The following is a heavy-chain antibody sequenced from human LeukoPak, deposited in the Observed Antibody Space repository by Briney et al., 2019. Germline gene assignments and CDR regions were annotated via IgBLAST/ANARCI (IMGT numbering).Heavy chain of an antibody. V-gene: IGHV1-58*02. D-gene: IGHD6-13*01. CDR3: AADPRTAGEGYYYYGMDV. CDR2: IVVGSGNT. J-gene: IGHJ6*02. CDR1: GFTFTSSA. Sequence: SVKVSCKASGFTFTSSAMQWVRQARGQRLEWIGWIVVGSGNTNYTQKFQERVTITRDMSTSTAYMELSSLRSEDTAVYYCAADPRTAGEGYYYYGMDVGGQGTTVTVSS.